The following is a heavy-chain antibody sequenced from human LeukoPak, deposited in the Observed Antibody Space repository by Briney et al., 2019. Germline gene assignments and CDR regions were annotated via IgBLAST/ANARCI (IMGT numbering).Heavy chain of an antibody. Sequence: SETLSLTCTVSGDSISSSTYYCACIRQPPGKGLEWIGSISYTGSTYYNPSLKSRVTISVDTSKNQFSLKLSSVTAADTAVYYCARLAFYYDSSGSKHYFDYWGQGTLVPVSS. CDR2: ISYTGST. D-gene: IGHD3-22*01. CDR1: GDSISSSTYY. V-gene: IGHV4-39*01. J-gene: IGHJ4*02. CDR3: ARLAFYYDSSGSKHYFDY.